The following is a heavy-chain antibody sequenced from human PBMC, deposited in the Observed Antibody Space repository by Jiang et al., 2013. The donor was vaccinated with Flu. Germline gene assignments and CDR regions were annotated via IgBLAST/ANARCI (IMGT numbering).Heavy chain of an antibody. CDR1: GFTFSSYS. V-gene: IGHV3-21*01. Sequence: QLVESGGGLVKPGGSLRLSCAASGFTFSSYSMNWVRQAPGKGLEWVSSISSSSSYIYYADSVKGRFTISRDNAKNSLYLQMNSLRAEDTAVYYCARDSHVVVVAATSWFDPWGQGTLVTVSS. D-gene: IGHD2-15*01. J-gene: IGHJ5*02. CDR2: ISSSSSYI. CDR3: ARDSHVVVVAATSWFDP.